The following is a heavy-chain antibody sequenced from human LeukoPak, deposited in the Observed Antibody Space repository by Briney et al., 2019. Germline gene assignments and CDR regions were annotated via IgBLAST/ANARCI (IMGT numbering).Heavy chain of an antibody. V-gene: IGHV3-13*01. J-gene: IGHJ4*02. CDR2: IGTAGDT. Sequence: GWSLRLSCAASGFTFSDYDMHLVRQATGKGREWVSAIGTAGDTYYTGSVKGRFTISRENDKNSLYLQMNSLRAGDTAVYYCARVAKERVGGVYYFDYWGQGTLVTVSS. CDR1: GFTFSDYD. CDR3: ARVAKERVGGVYYFDY. D-gene: IGHD1-1*01.